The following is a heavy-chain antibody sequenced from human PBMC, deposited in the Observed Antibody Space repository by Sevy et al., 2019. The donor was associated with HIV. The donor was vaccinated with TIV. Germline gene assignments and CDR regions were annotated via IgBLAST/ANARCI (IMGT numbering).Heavy chain of an antibody. CDR2: ISAYNGNT. CDR1: GYTFTSYG. D-gene: IGHD2-2*02. Sequence: ASVKVSCKASGYTFTSYGISWVRQAPGQGLEWMGWISAYNGNTNYAQKLKGRVTMTTDTSTSTAYMELGSLRSDDTAVYYCARLALDIVVVPAAIPLEFNSWFDPWGQGTLVTVSS. V-gene: IGHV1-18*04. CDR3: ARLALDIVVVPAAIPLEFNSWFDP. J-gene: IGHJ5*02.